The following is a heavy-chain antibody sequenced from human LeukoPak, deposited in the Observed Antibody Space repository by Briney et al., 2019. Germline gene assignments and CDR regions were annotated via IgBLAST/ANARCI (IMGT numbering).Heavy chain of an antibody. J-gene: IGHJ5*02. D-gene: IGHD6-19*01. CDR1: GGSISSYY. V-gene: IGHV4-59*01. Sequence: SETLSLTRTVSGGSISSYYWSWIRQPPGKGLEWIGYIYYSGSTNYNPSLKSRVTISVDTSKNQFSLKLSSMTAADTAVYYCARYSSGRGGWFDPWGQGTLVTVSS. CDR2: IYYSGST. CDR3: ARYSSGRGGWFDP.